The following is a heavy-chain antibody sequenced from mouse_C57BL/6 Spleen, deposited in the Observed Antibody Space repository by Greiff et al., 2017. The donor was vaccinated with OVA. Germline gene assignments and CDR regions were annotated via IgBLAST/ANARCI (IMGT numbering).Heavy chain of an antibody. Sequence: VKLVESGPGLVQPSQSLSITCTVSGFSLTSYGVHWVRQSPGKGLEWLGVIWSGGSTDYNAAFISRLSISKDNSKSQVFFKMNSLQADDTAIYYCARKDYYGSGDAMDYWGQGTSVTVSS. J-gene: IGHJ4*01. CDR2: IWSGGST. D-gene: IGHD1-1*01. CDR1: GFSLTSYG. CDR3: ARKDYYGSGDAMDY. V-gene: IGHV2-2*01.